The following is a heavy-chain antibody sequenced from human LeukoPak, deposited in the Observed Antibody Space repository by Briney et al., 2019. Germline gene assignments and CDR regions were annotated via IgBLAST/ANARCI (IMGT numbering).Heavy chain of an antibody. CDR1: GFIFSSYT. CDR3: ARGRIS. D-gene: IGHD3-10*01. J-gene: IGHJ5*02. CDR2: VGGSDSGT. V-gene: IGHV3-23*01. Sequence: GGSLRLSCAASGFIFSSYTMRWVRHAPGKGLEGVSTVGGSDSGTFYADSVKGRFNISRDNYKNTLYLQMNSLRAEDTAVYYCARGRISWGQGTLVTVSS.